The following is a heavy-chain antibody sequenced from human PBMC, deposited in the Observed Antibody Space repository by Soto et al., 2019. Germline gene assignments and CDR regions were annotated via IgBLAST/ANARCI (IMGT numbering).Heavy chain of an antibody. D-gene: IGHD4-17*01. CDR3: ATSLYGWFDP. Sequence: GASVKVSSKASGYPFTSYDINCVRQATGQGLEWMGWMNPNSGETIYAQKFQGRVTMTEDTSTDTAYMELSSLRSEDTAVYYCATSLYGWFDPWGQGTLVTVSS. V-gene: IGHV1-8*01. J-gene: IGHJ5*02. CDR2: MNPNSGET. CDR1: GYPFTSYD.